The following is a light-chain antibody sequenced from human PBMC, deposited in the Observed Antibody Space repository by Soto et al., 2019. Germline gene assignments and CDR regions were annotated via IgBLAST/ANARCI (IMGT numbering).Light chain of an antibody. J-gene: IGLJ1*01. CDR1: SSDVGANIF. V-gene: IGLV2-14*01. CDR3: SSFTTDSTCV. Sequence: QSVLTQPASVSGSPGQAITISGTGTSSDVGANIFVSWDQQHPGKVPKLMSYTVSSRRSGVSQRFSGSKSCNTASLTISAPQAEDEADSYCSSFTTDSTCVFGTGAKV. CDR2: TVS.